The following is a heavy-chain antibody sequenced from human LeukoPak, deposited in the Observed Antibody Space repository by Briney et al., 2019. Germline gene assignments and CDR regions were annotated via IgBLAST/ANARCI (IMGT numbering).Heavy chain of an antibody. V-gene: IGHV3-53*01. CDR3: AREGYYYYYGMDV. J-gene: IGHJ6*02. Sequence: GGSLRLSCAASRFTVSSKYMSWVRQAPGKGLEWVSVIYSGGSTYYADSVKGRFTISRDNSKNTLYLQMNSLRAEDTAVYYCAREGYYYYYGMDVWGQGTTLTVSS. CDR1: RFTVSSKY. CDR2: IYSGGST.